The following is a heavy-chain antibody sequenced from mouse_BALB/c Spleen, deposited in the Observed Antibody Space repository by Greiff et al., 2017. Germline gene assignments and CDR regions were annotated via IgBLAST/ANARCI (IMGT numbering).Heavy chain of an antibody. V-gene: IGHV5-17*02. CDR3: ARDDYYGSSYFDY. Sequence: DVQLVESGGGLVQPGGSRKLSCAASGFNFSSFGMHWVRQAPEKGLEWVAYISSGSSTIYYADTVKGRFTISRDNPKNTLFLQMTSLRSEDTAMYYCARDDYYGSSYFDYWGQGTTLTVSS. CDR1: GFNFSSFG. D-gene: IGHD1-1*01. CDR2: ISSGSSTI. J-gene: IGHJ2*01.